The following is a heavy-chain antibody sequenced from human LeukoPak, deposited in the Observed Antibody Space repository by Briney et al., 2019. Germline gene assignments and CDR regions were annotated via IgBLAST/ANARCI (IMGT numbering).Heavy chain of an antibody. CDR3: AKGGTTVVDY. J-gene: IGHJ4*02. Sequence: GGSLRLSCAASGFTFSSYAMHWVRQAPGKGLEWVAVISYDGSNKYYADSVKGRFTISRDNAKNTLYLQMNSLRAEDTAVYYCAKGGTTVVDYWGQGTLVTVSS. CDR1: GFTFSSYA. CDR2: ISYDGSNK. V-gene: IGHV3-30-3*01. D-gene: IGHD4-23*01.